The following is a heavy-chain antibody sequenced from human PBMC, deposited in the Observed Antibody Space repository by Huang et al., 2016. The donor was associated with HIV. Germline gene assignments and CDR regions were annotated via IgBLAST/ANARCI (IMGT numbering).Heavy chain of an antibody. CDR2: IYYSGST. J-gene: IGHJ5*02. D-gene: IGHD6-6*01. CDR3: ASASIAARRWFDP. CDR1: GGSMSSSY. V-gene: IGHV4-59*01. Sequence: QVQLKESGPGLVKPSETLSLTCSVSGGSMSSSYWSWIRQPPGKGLEWIGYIYYSGSTNYNPSLKSRVAISVDTSKNQFSLRLSSVTAADTAVYYCASASIAARRWFDPWGQEVWSPSP.